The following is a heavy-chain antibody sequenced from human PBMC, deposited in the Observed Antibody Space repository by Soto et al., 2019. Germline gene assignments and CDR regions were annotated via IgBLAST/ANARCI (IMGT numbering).Heavy chain of an antibody. J-gene: IGHJ4*02. V-gene: IGHV4-59*08. CDR3: ERVEQLVSGSPHFDY. CDR1: GGSFSGYY. Sequence: SETLSLTCAVEGGSFSGYYGSWIRQPPGKGLEWIGYIYYSGSTNYNPSLKSRVTISVDTSKNQFSLKLSSVTAADTAVYYCERVEQLVSGSPHFDYWGQGTLVTVSS. D-gene: IGHD6-13*01. CDR2: IYYSGST.